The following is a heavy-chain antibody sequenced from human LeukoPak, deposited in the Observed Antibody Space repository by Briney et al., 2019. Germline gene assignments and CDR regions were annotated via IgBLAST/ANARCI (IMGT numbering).Heavy chain of an antibody. CDR2: LSYDGSNK. CDR3: ARPKGQWLVLDY. Sequence: PGGSLRLSCAASGFTFSSYAMHWVRQAPDKGLEWVAVLSYDGSNKYYADSVKGRFTISRDNSKNTLYLQMNSLRAEDTAVYYCARPKGQWLVLDYWGQGTLVTVSS. CDR1: GFTFSSYA. J-gene: IGHJ4*02. D-gene: IGHD6-19*01. V-gene: IGHV3-30-3*01.